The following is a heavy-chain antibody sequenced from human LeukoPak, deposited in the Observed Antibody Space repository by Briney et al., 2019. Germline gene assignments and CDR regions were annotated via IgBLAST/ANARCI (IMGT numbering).Heavy chain of an antibody. D-gene: IGHD2-8*02. Sequence: PGGSLRLSCEASGFIFGSYGMAWVRQAPGKGLEWISSIFPSGGEIHYADSVRGRFTISRDNSKSTLSLQMNSLRAEDTAIYYCATYRQVLLPFESWGQGTLVTVSS. V-gene: IGHV3-23*01. CDR1: GFIFGSYG. J-gene: IGHJ4*02. CDR2: IFPSGGEI. CDR3: ATYRQVLLPFES.